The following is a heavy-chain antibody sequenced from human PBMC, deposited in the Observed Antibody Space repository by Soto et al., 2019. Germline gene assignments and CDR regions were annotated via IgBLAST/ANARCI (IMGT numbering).Heavy chain of an antibody. V-gene: IGHV3-33*01. CDR3: ARDGQWLPRDGLRSSYYFDY. CDR1: GFNFSSYV. CDR2: LWYDGGNK. D-gene: IGHD6-19*01. Sequence: QVQLVESGGGVVQPGRPLRLSCAASGFNFSSYVMHWVGQAPGKGLGWVAVLWYDGGNKYYADSVKGRFTISRDNSKNTLYLQMNSLRAEDTAVYYCARDGQWLPRDGLRSSYYFDYWGQGTLVTVSS. J-gene: IGHJ4*02.